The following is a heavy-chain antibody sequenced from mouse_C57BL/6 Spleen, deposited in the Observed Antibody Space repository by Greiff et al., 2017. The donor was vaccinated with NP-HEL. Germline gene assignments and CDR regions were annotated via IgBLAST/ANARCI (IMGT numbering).Heavy chain of an antibody. CDR1: GYTFTSYW. CDR3: ATVCGRRAMDY. J-gene: IGHJ4*01. V-gene: IGHV1-52*01. CDR2: IDPSDSET. Sequence: QVQLQQPGAELVRPGSSVKLSCKASGYTFTSYWMHWVKQRPIQGLEWIGNIDPSDSETHYNQKFKDKATLTVDKSSSTAYMQLSSLTSEDSAVYYCATVCGRRAMDYWGQGTSVTVSS.